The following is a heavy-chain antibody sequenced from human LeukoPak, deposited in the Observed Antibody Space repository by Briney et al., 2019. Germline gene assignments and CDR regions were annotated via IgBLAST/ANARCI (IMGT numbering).Heavy chain of an antibody. J-gene: IGHJ4*02. D-gene: IGHD6-19*01. CDR3: ATGSGWCFID. Sequence: GGSLSLSCAASVFTFCSSSMDWVRHAPGKGLVWVSRIHTDGSSTSYADSVKGRFTISRDNAKNSLYLQMNSLRVEDTAVYYCATGSGWCFIDWGQGTLVTVSS. CDR1: VFTFCSSS. CDR2: IHTDGSST. V-gene: IGHV3-74*01.